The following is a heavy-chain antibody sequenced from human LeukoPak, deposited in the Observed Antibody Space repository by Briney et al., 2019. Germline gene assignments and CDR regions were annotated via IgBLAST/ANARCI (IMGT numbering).Heavy chain of an antibody. D-gene: IGHD4/OR15-4a*01. CDR2: IKSKADGETT. J-gene: IGHJ4*02. Sequence: PGGSLRLSCAASRLPFSNAWMNWVRQAPGKGLEWVGRIKSKADGETTDYAAPVKGRFTIPRDDSNNMVYLQMNSLKIEDTAVYYCAIDEPNYAPYDFDYWGQGTLVTVSS. V-gene: IGHV3-15*01. CDR1: RLPFSNAW. CDR3: AIDEPNYAPYDFDY.